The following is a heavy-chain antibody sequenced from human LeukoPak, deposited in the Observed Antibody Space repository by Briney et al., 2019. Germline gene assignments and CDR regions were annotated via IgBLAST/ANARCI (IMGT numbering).Heavy chain of an antibody. J-gene: IGHJ4*02. D-gene: IGHD1-1*01. V-gene: IGHV3-23*01. CDR3: AKARLETIGGRGFDY. CDR2: MSGSGGSI. Sequence: GGSLRLSCAASGFTFSSYAMNWVRQAPGKGLEWVSGMSGSGGSIYQADSVKGRFTISRDNSKNTLYLQMNSLRAEDTAVYYCAKARLETIGGRGFDYWGQGTLVTVSS. CDR1: GFTFSSYA.